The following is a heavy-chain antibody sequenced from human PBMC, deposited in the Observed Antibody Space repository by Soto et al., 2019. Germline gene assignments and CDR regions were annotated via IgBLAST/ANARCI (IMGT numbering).Heavy chain of an antibody. D-gene: IGHD1-1*01. CDR1: DYTFSNYY. J-gene: IGHJ4*02. CDR3: ARGRRYVV. Sequence: QVQLVQSGAAVRKPGASVSVSCKASDYTFSNYYMSWVRQTPGQGLEWMGKINPEGGATTYAQNVQCRLTITSDTSSYTVYIEITGLTSDDTAVYFCARGRRYVVWGQGTQVSVSS. CDR2: INPEGGAT. V-gene: IGHV1-46*01.